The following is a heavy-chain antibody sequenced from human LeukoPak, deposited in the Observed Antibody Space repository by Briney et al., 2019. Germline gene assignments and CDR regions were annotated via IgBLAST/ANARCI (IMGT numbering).Heavy chain of an antibody. Sequence: SVKVSCKASGDTFSSYAISLVRQAPGQGLEWMGRIIPIFGTANYAQKFQGRVTITTDESTSTAYMELSSLRSEDTAVYYCARTELGYCSGGSCYAYFDYWGQGTLVTVSS. D-gene: IGHD2-15*01. CDR3: ARTELGYCSGGSCYAYFDY. V-gene: IGHV1-69*05. J-gene: IGHJ4*02. CDR2: IIPIFGTA. CDR1: GDTFSSYA.